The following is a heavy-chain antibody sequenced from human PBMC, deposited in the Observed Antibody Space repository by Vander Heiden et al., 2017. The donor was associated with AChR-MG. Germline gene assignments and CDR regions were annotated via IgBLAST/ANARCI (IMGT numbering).Heavy chain of an antibody. V-gene: IGHV3-30*03. CDR3: ATTVTTTGAFDI. J-gene: IGHJ3*02. CDR1: GFTFSSYG. D-gene: IGHD4-17*01. CDR2: ISYDGSNK. Sequence: QVQLVESGGGVVQPGRSLRLSCAASGFTFSSYGMHWVRQAPGKGLEWVAVISYDGSNKYYADSVKGRFTIYRDNSKNTLYLQMNSLRAEDTAVYYCATTVTTTGAFDIWGQGTMVTVSS.